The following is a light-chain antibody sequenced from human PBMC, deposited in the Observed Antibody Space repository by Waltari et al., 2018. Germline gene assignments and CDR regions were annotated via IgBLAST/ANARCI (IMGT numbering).Light chain of an antibody. J-gene: IGLJ2*01. CDR2: KDT. CDR3: QSTDRSGTVV. CDR1: ALPRQH. Sequence: SYELTQPPSVSVSPGQTARSTCPGDALPRQHVYWYQQRSGLAPMLVIYKDTQRPSGIPERFSGTSSGTLATLTISGAQAEDEADYHCQSTDRSGTVVFGGGTKLTVL. V-gene: IGLV3-25*03.